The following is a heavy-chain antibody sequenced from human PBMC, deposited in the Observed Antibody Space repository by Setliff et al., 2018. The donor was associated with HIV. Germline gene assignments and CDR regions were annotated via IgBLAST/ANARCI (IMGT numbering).Heavy chain of an antibody. Sequence: PSETLRLSCAASGFTLSSYWMHWVRQTPGKGLVWVSRINSDGGSTTYADSVKGRFTMSRDNAKNTLYLQMNSLRAEDTAVYYCARVYYDSPWAFDIWGQGTMVTVSS. CDR3: ARVYYDSPWAFDI. J-gene: IGHJ3*02. D-gene: IGHD3-22*01. V-gene: IGHV3-74*01. CDR1: GFTLSSYW. CDR2: INSDGGST.